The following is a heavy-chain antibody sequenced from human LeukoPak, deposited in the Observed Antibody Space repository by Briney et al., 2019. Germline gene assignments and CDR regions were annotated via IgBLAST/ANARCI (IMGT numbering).Heavy chain of an antibody. CDR1: GFTFSLHN. CDR2: KRFDRNNE. D-gene: IGHD1-26*01. J-gene: IGHJ4*02. Sequence: GGPLTLSCAASGFTFSLHNMHWVRQAPGKGLEWVSFKRFDRNNEDYADSVKGRFTISRDNSKNTLYLQMNSLRPEDTAIYYCAKDNSAWAFDYWGQGTLVTVSS. CDR3: AKDNSAWAFDY. V-gene: IGHV3-30*02.